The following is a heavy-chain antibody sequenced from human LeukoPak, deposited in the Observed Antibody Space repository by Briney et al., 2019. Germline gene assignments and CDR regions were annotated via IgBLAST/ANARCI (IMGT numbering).Heavy chain of an antibody. CDR3: ATVRRWQQLVLDY. V-gene: IGHV1-69*06. CDR1: GGTFSSYA. J-gene: IGHJ4*02. D-gene: IGHD6-13*01. CDR2: NIPIFGTA. Sequence: ASVKVSCKASGGTFSSYAISWVRQAPGQRLEWMGGNIPIFGTANYAQKFQGRVTMTEDTSTDTAYMELSSLRSEDTAVYYCATVRRWQQLVLDYWGQGTLVTVSS.